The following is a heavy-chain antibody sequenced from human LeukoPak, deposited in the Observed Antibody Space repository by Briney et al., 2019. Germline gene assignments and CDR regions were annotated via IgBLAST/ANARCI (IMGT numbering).Heavy chain of an antibody. J-gene: IGHJ5*02. CDR1: GFTFSSYA. CDR3: ARDPHIPGP. D-gene: IGHD2-2*02. V-gene: IGHV3-30*04. Sequence: GGSLRLSCAASGFTFSSYAMHWVRQAPGKGLEWVAVISYDGSNKYYADSVKGRFTISRDNSKNTLYLQMNSLRAEDTAVYYCARDPHIPGPWGQGTLVTVSS. CDR2: ISYDGSNK.